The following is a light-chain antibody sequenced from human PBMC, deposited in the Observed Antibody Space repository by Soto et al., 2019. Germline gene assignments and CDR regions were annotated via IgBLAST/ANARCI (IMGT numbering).Light chain of an antibody. CDR3: SSYAGSNNLV. V-gene: IGLV2-8*01. Sequence: QSALTQPPSASGSPGQSVTISCTGTSSDVGGYNYVSWYQHHPGKAPKLMIYEVNKRPSEVPDRFSAPKSGNTASLTVSGLQAEDEADYYCSSYAGSNNLVFGTGTKVTVL. CDR2: EVN. CDR1: SSDVGGYNY. J-gene: IGLJ1*01.